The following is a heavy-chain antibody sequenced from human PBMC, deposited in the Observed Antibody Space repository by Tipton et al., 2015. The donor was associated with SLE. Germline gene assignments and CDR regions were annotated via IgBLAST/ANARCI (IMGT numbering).Heavy chain of an antibody. J-gene: IGHJ4*02. CDR2: IYYSGST. D-gene: IGHD6-25*01. CDR3: VRDGIAAVYYFDY. V-gene: IGHV4-59*12. CDR1: GGSISSYY. Sequence: TLSLTCTVSGGSISSYYWSWIRQPPGKGLEWIGYIYYSGSTKYNPSLKSRVTISVDTSKNQFSLKLSSVTAADTAVYYCVRDGIAAVYYFDYWGQGTLVTVSS.